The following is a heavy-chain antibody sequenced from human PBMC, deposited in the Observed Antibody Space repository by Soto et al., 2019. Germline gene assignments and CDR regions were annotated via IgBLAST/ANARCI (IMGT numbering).Heavy chain of an antibody. CDR2: IYFTGST. Sequence: SETLSLTCTVSGGSISSGTYYWGWIRQPPGKGLEWIGHIYFTGSTNYNPSLKSRVTISLDTSRNQFSLKLSSVTAADTAVYYCTRATPSVQWFDPWGLGTLVTVSS. J-gene: IGHJ5*02. D-gene: IGHD6-6*01. CDR1: GGSISSGTYY. V-gene: IGHV4-61*01. CDR3: TRATPSVQWFDP.